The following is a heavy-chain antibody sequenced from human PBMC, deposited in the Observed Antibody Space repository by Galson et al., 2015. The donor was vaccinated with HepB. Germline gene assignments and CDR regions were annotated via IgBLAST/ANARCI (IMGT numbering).Heavy chain of an antibody. V-gene: IGHV3-30-3*01. D-gene: IGHD3-22*01. CDR3: AREGAFYDSRGYYLGFDH. CDR1: DFIFNRYA. Sequence: SLRLSCAASDFIFNRYALHWVRQSPGKGLEWVAFISFDGSAKYYADSVKGRFTVSRDNSKSTLNLQMNSLRAEDTAVYHCAREGAFYDSRGYYLGFDHWGQGTLVTVSS. J-gene: IGHJ4*02. CDR2: ISFDGSAK.